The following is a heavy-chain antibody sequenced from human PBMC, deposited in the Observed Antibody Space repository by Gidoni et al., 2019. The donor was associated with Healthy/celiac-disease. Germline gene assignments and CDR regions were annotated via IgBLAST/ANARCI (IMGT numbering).Heavy chain of an antibody. CDR1: GYTFTTCY. CDR3: ARAGAGTWGWFDS. CDR2: SGST. Sequence: QVQLVQSGAEVKKPGASVKVSCKASGYTFTTCYIHWVRQAPGQGLEWMGISGSTTYAQKFQGRVTMTRDTSTSTVDMELSSLRSGDTAVYFCARAGAGTWGWFDSWGQGTLVTVSS. D-gene: IGHD6-13*01. V-gene: IGHV1-46*01. J-gene: IGHJ5*01.